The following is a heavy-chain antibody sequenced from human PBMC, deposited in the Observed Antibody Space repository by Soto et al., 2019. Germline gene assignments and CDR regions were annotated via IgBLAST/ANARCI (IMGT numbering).Heavy chain of an antibody. CDR2: INHSGST. CDR1: GGSFSGYY. V-gene: IGHV4-34*01. Sequence: PSETLCLTCAASGGSFSGYYWSWIRQPPGKGLEWVGAINHSGSTNYYPSLKSRVTISVDTSKTQFSLKLSPVTAADTAVYYGARDEESVYSSSSGRFGYGMDVWGQGTTVTVSS. CDR3: ARDEESVYSSSSGRFGYGMDV. D-gene: IGHD6-6*01. J-gene: IGHJ6*02.